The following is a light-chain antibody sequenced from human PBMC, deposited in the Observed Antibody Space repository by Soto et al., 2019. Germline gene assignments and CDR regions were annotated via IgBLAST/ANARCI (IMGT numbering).Light chain of an antibody. Sequence: DIQMTQSPSSVSASVGDRVTIACWASQDISSWLAWYQQKPGKAPRLLIYGASSLESGGPSRFSGSGSGTDFTLTISSLQPEDFATYYCQQANRFPFTFGQGTKLAIK. CDR2: GAS. V-gene: IGKV1-12*01. CDR1: QDISSW. CDR3: QQANRFPFT. J-gene: IGKJ2*01.